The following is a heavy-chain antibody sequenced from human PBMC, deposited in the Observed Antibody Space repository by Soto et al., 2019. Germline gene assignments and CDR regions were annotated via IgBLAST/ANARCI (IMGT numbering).Heavy chain of an antibody. Sequence: QVQLVQSGAEVTKPGASVKVSCKASGYTFTGYYMHWVRQAPGQGLEWMEWINPNSGGTNYAKKLQGRVTMTRDTSISTAYKELSRLRSDDTAVYYCARAPRGYCSSTSCLDYWGQGTLVTVSS. V-gene: IGHV1-2*02. CDR2: INPNSGGT. CDR3: ARAPRGYCSSTSCLDY. D-gene: IGHD2-2*01. CDR1: GYTFTGYY. J-gene: IGHJ4*02.